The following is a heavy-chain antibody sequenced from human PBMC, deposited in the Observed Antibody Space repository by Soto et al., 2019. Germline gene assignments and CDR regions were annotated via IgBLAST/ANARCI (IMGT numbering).Heavy chain of an antibody. J-gene: IGHJ5*02. CDR1: GYRSSSTC. CDR2: VYPSDSDV. Sequence: GESLKISCKGTGYRSSSTCTGWVRQKPGKGMEWLGPVYPSDSDVRYSPPFECQGTIYADHPITTAYLQLLNLKASDTALYCCTMGAASPLGSWGQGTRVTLAS. D-gene: IGHD3-16*01. V-gene: IGHV5-51*02. CDR3: TMGAASPLGS.